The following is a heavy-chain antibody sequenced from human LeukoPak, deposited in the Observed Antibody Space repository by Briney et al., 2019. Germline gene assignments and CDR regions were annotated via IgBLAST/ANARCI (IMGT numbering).Heavy chain of an antibody. J-gene: IGHJ4*02. D-gene: IGHD4-23*01. Sequence: SETLSLTCAVYGGSFSGYYWSWIRQPPGKGLEWIGEINHSGSTNYNPSLKSRVTISVDTSKNQFSLKLSSVTAADTAVYYCARDHDYGGSRSFDYWGQGTLVTVSS. V-gene: IGHV4-34*01. CDR1: GGSFSGYY. CDR2: INHSGST. CDR3: ARDHDYGGSRSFDY.